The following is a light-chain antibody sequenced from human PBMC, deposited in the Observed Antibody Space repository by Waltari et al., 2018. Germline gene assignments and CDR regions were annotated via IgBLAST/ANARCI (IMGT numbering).Light chain of an antibody. CDR1: QSVLYSSHNKNQ. Sequence: DIVMTQSPESLAVSLGERATINCKSSQSVLYSSHNKNQLAWYQQKPGQPPKLLLYWASTRESGVPDRFSGSGSETDFTLTISSLQAEDVAVYYCHQYYSTPFTFGQGTKLEIK. CDR2: WAS. CDR3: HQYYSTPFT. J-gene: IGKJ2*01. V-gene: IGKV4-1*01.